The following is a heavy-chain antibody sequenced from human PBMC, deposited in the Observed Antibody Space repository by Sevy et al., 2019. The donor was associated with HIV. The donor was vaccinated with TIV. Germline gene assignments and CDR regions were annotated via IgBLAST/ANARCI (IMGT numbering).Heavy chain of an antibody. CDR1: GFIFSAYK. Sequence: GGSLRLSCAASGFIFSAYKMRWVRQAPGKGLEWVANIGRDGSDKNHVDAVKGRFTISRDNAKNSLYLQMNSLRDEDTAVYYCTRGGVPGGFDPWGQRTMVTVSS. CDR3: TRGGVPGGFDP. CDR2: IGRDGSDK. V-gene: IGHV3-7*01. J-gene: IGHJ3*01. D-gene: IGHD2-15*01.